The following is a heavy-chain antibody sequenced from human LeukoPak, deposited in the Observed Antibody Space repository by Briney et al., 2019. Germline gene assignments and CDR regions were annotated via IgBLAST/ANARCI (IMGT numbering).Heavy chain of an antibody. CDR2: TYYSGTT. J-gene: IGHJ4*02. D-gene: IGHD3-22*01. V-gene: IGHV4-39*01. CDR1: GGSISSTSSY. CDR3: ARYYYDSSGYYYPVDY. Sequence: SETLSLTCTVSGGSISSTSSYWGWIRQPPGKGLEWIGSTYYSGTTYYNPSLKSRVTISVETSKNQFSLRLSSVTAADTAVYYRARYYYDSSGYYYPVDYWGQGTLVTVSS.